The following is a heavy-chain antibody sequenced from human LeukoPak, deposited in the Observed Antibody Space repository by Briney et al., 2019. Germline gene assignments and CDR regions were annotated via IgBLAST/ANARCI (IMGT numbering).Heavy chain of an antibody. D-gene: IGHD3-22*01. CDR1: GFTFSSYS. J-gene: IGHJ4*02. V-gene: IGHV3-30*18. CDR3: AKSYYYDKLAYY. Sequence: GGSLRLSCAASGFTFSSYSMNWVRQAPGKGLEWVAVISYDGSNKYYADSVKGRFTISRDNSKNTLYLQMNSLRAEDTAVYYCAKSYYYDKLAYYWGQGTLVTVSS. CDR2: ISYDGSNK.